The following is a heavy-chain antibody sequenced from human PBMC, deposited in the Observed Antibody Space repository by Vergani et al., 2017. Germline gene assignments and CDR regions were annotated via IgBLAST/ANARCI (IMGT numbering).Heavy chain of an antibody. D-gene: IGHD3-9*01. CDR2: IFSNDEK. Sequence: QESGPGLVKPSETLSLTCTVSGGSISSYYWSWIRQPPGKALEWLAHIFSNDEKSYSTSLKSRLTISKDTSKSQVVLTMTNMDPVDTATYYCARIPDYDILTGLGWFDPWGQGTLVTVSS. CDR3: ARIPDYDILTGLGWFDP. CDR1: GGSISSYYW. J-gene: IGHJ5*02. V-gene: IGHV2-26*01.